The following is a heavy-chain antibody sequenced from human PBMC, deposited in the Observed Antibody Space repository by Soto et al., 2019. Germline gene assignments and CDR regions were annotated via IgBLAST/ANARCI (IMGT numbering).Heavy chain of an antibody. V-gene: IGHV3-66*01. CDR2: IYSGGST. CDR1: GFTVSSNY. D-gene: IGHD3-16*02. CDR3: ARVQPKYDYIWGSYRYGHDI. Sequence: PGGSLRLSCAASGFTVSSNYMSWVRQAPGKGLEWVSVIYSGGSTYYADSVKGRFTISRDNSKNTLYLQMNSLRAEDTAVYYCARVQPKYDYIWGSYRYGHDIWGQGTMVTVSS. J-gene: IGHJ3*02.